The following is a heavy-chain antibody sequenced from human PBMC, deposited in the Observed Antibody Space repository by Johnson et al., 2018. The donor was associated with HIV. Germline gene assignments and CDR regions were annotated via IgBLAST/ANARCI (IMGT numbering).Heavy chain of an antibody. CDR1: GFIFSSYG. CDR3: AKDLRVCDWFNAYDAFDI. V-gene: IGHV3-33*06. Sequence: QVQLVESGGGVVQPGRSLRLSCAASGFIFSSYGMHWVRQAPGKGLEWVAVIWYDGSNKYYADSVKGRFTISRDNSKNKLYLQMNSLRADDTAVYYCAKDLRVCDWFNAYDAFDIWGQGTMVTVSS. CDR2: IWYDGSNK. D-gene: IGHD3-9*01. J-gene: IGHJ3*02.